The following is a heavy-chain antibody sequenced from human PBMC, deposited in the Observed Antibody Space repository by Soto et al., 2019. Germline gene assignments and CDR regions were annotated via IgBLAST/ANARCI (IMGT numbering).Heavy chain of an antibody. D-gene: IGHD6-6*01. CDR3: AHASNRYSGSFYFDY. CDR1: GFSFTTSGVG. V-gene: IGHV2-5*02. Sequence: QITLKESGPTLVKPTQTLTLTCTFSGFSFTTSGVGVGWIRQPPGKALEWLAVIYWDDDKRHSPSLKSRLTITKDTSKKQVVLTMTNMDPVDTATYYCAHASNRYSGSFYFDYWGQGTLVTVSS. J-gene: IGHJ4*02. CDR2: IYWDDDK.